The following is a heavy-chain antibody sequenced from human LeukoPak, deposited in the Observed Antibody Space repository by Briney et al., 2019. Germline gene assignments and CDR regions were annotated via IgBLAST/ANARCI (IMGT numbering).Heavy chain of an antibody. J-gene: IGHJ6*02. V-gene: IGHV3-48*04. CDR3: ARDRAITMVRGVTPLYYYYGMDV. CDR2: ISSSGSTI. D-gene: IGHD3-10*01. CDR1: GFSFSDYS. Sequence: GGSLRLSCAASGFSFSDYSINWVRQAPGKGLEWVSYISSSGSTIYYADSVKGRFTISRDNAKNSLYLQMNSLRAEDTAVYYCARDRAITMVRGVTPLYYYYGMDVWGQGTTVTVSS.